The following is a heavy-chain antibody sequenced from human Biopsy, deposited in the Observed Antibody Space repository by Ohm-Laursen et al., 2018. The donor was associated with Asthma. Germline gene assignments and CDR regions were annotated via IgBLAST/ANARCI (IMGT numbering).Heavy chain of an antibody. CDR1: GFSFSNFA. CDR3: VRDGTDDGFDI. Sequence: SLRLSCTASGFSFSNFAIHWVRQAPGKGLEWVGVISKDASTQDYADSVKGRFTMARDNSKNTLDLQMNSLREEDTAVYYCVRDGTDDGFDIWGQGTVVSVSS. CDR2: ISKDASTQ. J-gene: IGHJ3*02. V-gene: IGHV3-30*01. D-gene: IGHD1-1*01.